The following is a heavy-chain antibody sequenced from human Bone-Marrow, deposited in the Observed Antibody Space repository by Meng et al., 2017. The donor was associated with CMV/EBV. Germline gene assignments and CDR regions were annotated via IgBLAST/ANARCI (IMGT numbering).Heavy chain of an antibody. CDR1: GYTFTDYW. Sequence: GESLKISCKVSGYTFTDYWIGWVRQMPGKGLEWMGIIYPSDSDTRYSPSFQGQVTISADKSIRTAYLQWSSLKVSDTAMYYWVRMGRITPGRNWFDPWGQGTVVTVSS. CDR2: IYPSDSDT. V-gene: IGHV5-51*01. CDR3: VRMGRITPGRNWFDP. J-gene: IGHJ5*02. D-gene: IGHD2-15*01.